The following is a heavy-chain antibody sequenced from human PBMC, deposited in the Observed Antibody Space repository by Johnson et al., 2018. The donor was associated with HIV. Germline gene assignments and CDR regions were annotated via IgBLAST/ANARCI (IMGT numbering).Heavy chain of an antibody. V-gene: IGHV3-23*04. CDR3: AIQVQTPVDDKKAFDS. Sequence: VQLVESGGGLVQPGGSLRLSCAASGFTVSSNYMSWVRQAPGKGLEWVSGIGGSGGRTYYPDAVQGRFTISRDNSKNTLYLQMNSLRAEDTAVYYCAIQVQTPVDDKKAFDSWGQGTMVIVSS. J-gene: IGHJ3*02. D-gene: IGHD5/OR15-5a*01. CDR1: GFTVSSNY. CDR2: IGGSGGRT.